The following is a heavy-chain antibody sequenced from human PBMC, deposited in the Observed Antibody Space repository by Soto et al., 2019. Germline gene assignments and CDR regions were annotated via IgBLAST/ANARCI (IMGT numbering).Heavy chain of an antibody. J-gene: IGHJ5*02. CDR2: IFYTGAT. Sequence: QVQLQESGPGLVKPSQTLSLTCAVSGDSISSRSHYWNWIRRVPGKGLECIGYIFYTGATYYNPSLRGRIYMSVHTSKNQFSLTLRSVNAADTAIYYCAREGRHSGGMRESWFAPCGQGTQVTVAS. CDR1: GDSISSRSHY. CDR3: AREGRHSGGMRESWFAP. D-gene: IGHD3-10*01. V-gene: IGHV4-31*11.